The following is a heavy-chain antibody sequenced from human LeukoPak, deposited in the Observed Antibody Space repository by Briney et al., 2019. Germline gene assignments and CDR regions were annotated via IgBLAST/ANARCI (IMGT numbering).Heavy chain of an antibody. CDR2: IYHSGST. J-gene: IGHJ4*02. CDR3: ARKKYDFWRNDFDY. Sequence: SETLSLTCAVSGGSISSSNWWSWVRQPPGKGLEWIGEIYHSGSTNYNPSLKSRVTISVDKSKNQFSLKLSSVTAADTAVYYCARKKYDFWRNDFDYWGQGTLVTVSS. D-gene: IGHD3-3*01. CDR1: GGSISSSNW. V-gene: IGHV4-4*02.